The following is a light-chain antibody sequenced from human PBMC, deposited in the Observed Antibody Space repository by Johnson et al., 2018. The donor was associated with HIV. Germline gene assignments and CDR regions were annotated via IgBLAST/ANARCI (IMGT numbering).Light chain of an antibody. V-gene: IGLV1-51*02. CDR3: GTWDSSLSAHYV. CDR2: EKN. J-gene: IGLJ1*01. CDR1: SSNIGNNY. Sequence: HSVLTQPPSVSAATGQKVTISCSGSSSNIGNNYVSWYQQVPGTAPKLLIYEKNKRPSGIPDRFSASMSGTSATLDITGLQPGAEADYYCGTWDSSLSAHYVFGTGTKVTVL.